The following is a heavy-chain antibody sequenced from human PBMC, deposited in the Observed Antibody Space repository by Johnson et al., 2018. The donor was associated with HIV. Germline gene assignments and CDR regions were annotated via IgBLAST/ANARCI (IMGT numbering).Heavy chain of an antibody. CDR3: AKGRAQHLDGGAFDI. J-gene: IGHJ3*02. CDR1: GFTFSSYG. V-gene: IGHV3-30*02. D-gene: IGHD6-13*01. Sequence: QVQLVESGGGVVQPGGSLRLSCAASGFTFSSYGMHWVRQAPGKGLEWVAFIRYDGSDKYYAASVKGRFTISRDNSKNTLLLQMNSLGPEDTAVYYCAKGRAQHLDGGAFDIWGQGTMVTVSS. CDR2: IRYDGSDK.